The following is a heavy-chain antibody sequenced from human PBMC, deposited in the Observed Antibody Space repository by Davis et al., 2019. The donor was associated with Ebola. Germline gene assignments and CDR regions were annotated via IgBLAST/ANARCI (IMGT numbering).Heavy chain of an antibody. V-gene: IGHV4-34*01. Sequence: SETLSLTCAAYGGTFSGYYRSWIRQAPGKGLEWIGEINHSGSTNYNPYLKSRVTISVDTSKNQFLLKLSSVTASETAVYYCARDLVVPAAIFHYYYGMDVWGQGTTVTVSS. D-gene: IGHD2-2*01. CDR1: GGTFSGYY. CDR3: ARDLVVPAAIFHYYYGMDV. CDR2: INHSGST. J-gene: IGHJ6*02.